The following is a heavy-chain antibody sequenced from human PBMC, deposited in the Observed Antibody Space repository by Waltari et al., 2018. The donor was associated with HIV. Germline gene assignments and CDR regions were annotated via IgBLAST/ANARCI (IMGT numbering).Heavy chain of an antibody. Sequence: EVQLVESGGGLVQPGGSLRLSCVASGLTFSVYSMNWVRQAPEKGLEWVSYISSSSSTIYSADSVKGRFTISRDNAKNSLYLQMNSLRAEDTAVYYCARSKYSSSSGFDLWGRGTLVTVSS. D-gene: IGHD6-6*01. J-gene: IGHJ2*01. V-gene: IGHV3-48*01. CDR3: ARSKYSSSSGFDL. CDR2: ISSSSSTI. CDR1: GLTFSVYS.